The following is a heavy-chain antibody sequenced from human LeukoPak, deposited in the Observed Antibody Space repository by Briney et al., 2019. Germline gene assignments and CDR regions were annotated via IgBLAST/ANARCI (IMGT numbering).Heavy chain of an antibody. CDR3: ANPPRYDYVWGSYRSDAFDI. CDR2: ISGSGGST. Sequence: GSLRLSCAASGFTFSSYSMSWVRQAPGKGLEWVSAISGSGGSTYYADSVKGRFTISRDNSKNTLYLQMNSLRAEDTAVYYCANPPRYDYVWGSYRSDAFDIWGQGTMVTVSS. CDR1: GFTFSSYS. V-gene: IGHV3-23*01. D-gene: IGHD3-16*02. J-gene: IGHJ3*02.